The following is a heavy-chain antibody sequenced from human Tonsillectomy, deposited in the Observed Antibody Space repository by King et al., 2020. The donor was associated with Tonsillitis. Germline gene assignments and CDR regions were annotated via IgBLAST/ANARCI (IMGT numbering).Heavy chain of an antibody. J-gene: IGHJ4*02. V-gene: IGHV3-21*01. CDR2: ISSSSSYI. D-gene: IGHD6-13*01. Sequence: VQLVESGGGLVKPGGSLRLSCAASGFTFSSYSMNWVRQAPGKGLEWVSSISSSSSYIYYADSVKGRFTISRDNAKNSLYLQMNSLRAEDTAVYYCARDLGRPGNSWGYFDYWGQGTLVTVSS. CDR3: ARDLGRPGNSWGYFDY. CDR1: GFTFSSYS.